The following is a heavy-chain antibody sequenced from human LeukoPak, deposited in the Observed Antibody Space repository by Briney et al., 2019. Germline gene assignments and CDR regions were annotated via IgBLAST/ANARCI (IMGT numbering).Heavy chain of an antibody. Sequence: PSETLSLTCTVSGGSISSGSYYWSWIRQPAGKGLEWIGRIYTSGSTNYNPSLKSRVTISVDTSKNQFSLKLSSVTAADTAVYYCARDCGSSRPRGGYYFDYWGQGTLVTVSS. CDR1: GGSISSGSYY. CDR3: ARDCGSSRPRGGYYFDY. V-gene: IGHV4-61*02. J-gene: IGHJ4*02. D-gene: IGHD6-13*01. CDR2: IYTSGST.